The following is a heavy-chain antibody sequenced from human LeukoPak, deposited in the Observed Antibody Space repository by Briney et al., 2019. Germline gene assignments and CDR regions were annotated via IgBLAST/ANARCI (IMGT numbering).Heavy chain of an antibody. CDR2: IKQDGSEK. CDR3: ARGGRGYTYGNDY. J-gene: IGHJ4*02. Sequence: AGGSLRLSCAASGFTFSPYWMSWVRQAPGKGLEWVANIKQDGSEKYYVDSVKGRFTISRDNAKKSLYLQMNSLRAEDTAVYYCARGGRGYTYGNDYWGQGTLVTVSS. CDR1: GFTFSPYW. V-gene: IGHV3-7*03. D-gene: IGHD5-18*01.